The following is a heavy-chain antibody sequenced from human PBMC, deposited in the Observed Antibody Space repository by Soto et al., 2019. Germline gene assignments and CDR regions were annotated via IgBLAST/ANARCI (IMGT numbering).Heavy chain of an antibody. CDR3: GRDEVRNGVGV. Sequence: PGGSLRLSCVASGFTLTNYWMTWVRQAPGKGLEWVANINKDGSEKSYVDSVKGRFTISRDNADNSVYLQMNSLRAEDTALYYCGRDEVRNGVGVWGQGTTVTVSS. CDR1: GFTLTNYW. CDR2: INKDGSEK. V-gene: IGHV3-7*01. J-gene: IGHJ6*02.